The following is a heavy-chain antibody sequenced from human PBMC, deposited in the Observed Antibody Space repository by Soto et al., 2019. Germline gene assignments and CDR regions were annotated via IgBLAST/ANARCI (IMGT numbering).Heavy chain of an antibody. V-gene: IGHV3-30-3*01. Sequence: GGSLRLSCAASGFTFRNYAMDWVRQAPGKGLEWVAVISYDESDKYYADSVKGRFTISRDNSKNTLYLQMNSLRADDTAVYYCARAPGVQYYFDYWGQGTLVTVSS. D-gene: IGHD2-8*01. CDR1: GFTFRNYA. J-gene: IGHJ4*02. CDR3: ARAPGVQYYFDY. CDR2: ISYDESDK.